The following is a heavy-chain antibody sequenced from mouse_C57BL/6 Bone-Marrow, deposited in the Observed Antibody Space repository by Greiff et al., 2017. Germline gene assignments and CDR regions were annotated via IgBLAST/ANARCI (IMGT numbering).Heavy chain of an antibody. J-gene: IGHJ2*01. V-gene: IGHV1-81*01. Sequence: QVQLKQSGAELARPGASVKLSCKASGYTFTSYGISWVKQRTGQGLEWIGEIYPRSGNTYYNEKFKGKATLTADNSSSTAYMELRSLTSEDSAVYFCARSRFITTVVAPDYWGQGTTLTVSS. CDR2: IYPRSGNT. CDR1: GYTFTSYG. D-gene: IGHD1-1*01. CDR3: ARSRFITTVVAPDY.